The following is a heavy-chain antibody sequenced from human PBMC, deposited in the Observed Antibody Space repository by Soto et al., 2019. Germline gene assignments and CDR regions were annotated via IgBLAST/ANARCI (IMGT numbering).Heavy chain of an antibody. D-gene: IGHD5-18*01. J-gene: IGHJ6*02. V-gene: IGHV1-69*06. CDR3: ARATAMVTGYYYYSGMQV. CDR2: IIPIFGTA. Sequence: SSVKVSCKASGCTFSSYAISWVRQAPVQGLEWMGGIIPIFGTANYAQKFQGRVTITADKSTSTAYMELSSLRSEDTAVYYCARATAMVTGYYYYSGMQVWGQGTTVIVSS. CDR1: GCTFSSYA.